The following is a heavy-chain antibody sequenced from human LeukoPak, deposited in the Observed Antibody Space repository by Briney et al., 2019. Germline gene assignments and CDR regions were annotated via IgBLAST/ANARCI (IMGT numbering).Heavy chain of an antibody. V-gene: IGHV4-59*01. J-gene: IGHJ4*02. CDR2: IYYSGST. CDR1: GGSLSSYY. Sequence: SETLSLTCTVSGGSLSSYYWSWIRQPPGKGLEWIGYIYYSGSTNYNPSLKSRVTISVDTSKNQFSLKLSSVTAADTAVYYCARSGIAAAGISYYFDYWGQGTLVTVSS. D-gene: IGHD6-13*01. CDR3: ARSGIAAAGISYYFDY.